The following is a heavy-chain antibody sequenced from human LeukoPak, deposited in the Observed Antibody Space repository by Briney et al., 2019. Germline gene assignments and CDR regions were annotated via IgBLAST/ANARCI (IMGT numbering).Heavy chain of an antibody. J-gene: IGHJ3*02. CDR3: AKARGANAFDI. Sequence: PGGSLRLSCAASGFTVSSDAMSWVRQAPGKGLEWVSAVSGSGGSRYYADSVKGRFPISRENSKNTLYLQMNSLRAEETAVYYCAKARGANAFDIWGQGTMVTVSS. D-gene: IGHD3-10*01. V-gene: IGHV3-23*01. CDR1: GFTVSSDA. CDR2: VSGSGGSR.